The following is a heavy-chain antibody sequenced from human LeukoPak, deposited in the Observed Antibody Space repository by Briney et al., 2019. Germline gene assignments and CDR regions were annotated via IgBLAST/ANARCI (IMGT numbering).Heavy chain of an antibody. CDR2: IYYSGST. D-gene: IGHD3-22*01. CDR3: ARGPLYYYDSSGYSSWYYYYGMDV. Sequence: SETLSLTCAVYGGSFSGYYWSWIRQPPGKGLEWIGYIYYSGSTYYNPSLKSRVTISVDTSKNQFSLKLSSVTAADTAAYYYARGPLYYYDSSGYSSWYYYYGMDVWGQGTTVTVSS. J-gene: IGHJ6*02. CDR1: GGSFSGYY. V-gene: IGHV4-30-4*01.